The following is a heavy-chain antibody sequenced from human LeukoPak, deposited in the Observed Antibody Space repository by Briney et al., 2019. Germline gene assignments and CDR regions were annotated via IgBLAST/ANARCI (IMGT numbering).Heavy chain of an antibody. CDR1: GGSISSYY. D-gene: IGHD2-8*01. Sequence: PSETLSLTCTVSGGSISSYYWSWIRQPPGQGLEWIGYIYYSGSTNYNPSLKSRVTISVDTSKNQFSLKLSSVTGADTAVYYCARCLPGQAEISMLQNWFDPWGQGNLVTVSS. CDR2: IYYSGST. V-gene: IGHV4-59*08. J-gene: IGHJ5*02. CDR3: ARCLPGQAEISMLQNWFDP.